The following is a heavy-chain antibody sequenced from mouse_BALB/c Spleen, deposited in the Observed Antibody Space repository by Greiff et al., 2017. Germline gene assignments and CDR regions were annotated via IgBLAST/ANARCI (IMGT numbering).Heavy chain of an antibody. CDR3: ARQITTGGNAWFAY. V-gene: IGHV5-12-2*01. D-gene: IGHD1-1*01. J-gene: IGHJ3*01. Sequence: EVQVVESGGGLVQPGGSLKLSCAASGFTFSSYTMSWVRQTPEKRLEWVAYISNGGGSTYYPDTVKGRFSISRDNAKNTLYLQMSSLKSEDTAMYYCARQITTGGNAWFAYWGQGTLVTVSA. CDR1: GFTFSSYT. CDR2: ISNGGGST.